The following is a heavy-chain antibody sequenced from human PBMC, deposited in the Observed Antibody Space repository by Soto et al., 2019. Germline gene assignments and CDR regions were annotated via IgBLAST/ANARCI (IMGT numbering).Heavy chain of an antibody. J-gene: IGHJ4*02. D-gene: IGHD3-16*02. Sequence: PSETLSLTCAVYGESFSNYYWSWIRQPPGKGLEWIGEINHGGSTNYNPSLKNRVTMSVDSSKNQFSLKLTSLTAADTAVYYCARGRAEYDYVWGHYRYKTFDSWGLGNLVTVSS. CDR2: INHGGST. V-gene: IGHV4-34*01. CDR3: ARGRAEYDYVWGHYRYKTFDS. CDR1: GESFSNYY.